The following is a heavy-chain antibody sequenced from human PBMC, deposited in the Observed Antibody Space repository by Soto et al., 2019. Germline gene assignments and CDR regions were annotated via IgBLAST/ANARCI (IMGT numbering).Heavy chain of an antibody. CDR2: INPSGTTT. CDR3: AKPQTPRHSYYGMEV. CDR1: GYTFTSFY. Sequence: QVQLVQSGAEVKKPGASVKVSCKASGYTFTSFYMHWVRQAPGQGLEWMGIINPSGTTTDYAQKFQGRVTMTRDTSTSTYYRELTSLPSEDTAVYYCAKPQTPRHSYYGMEVGGQGTAVTVSS. V-gene: IGHV1-46*01. J-gene: IGHJ6*02.